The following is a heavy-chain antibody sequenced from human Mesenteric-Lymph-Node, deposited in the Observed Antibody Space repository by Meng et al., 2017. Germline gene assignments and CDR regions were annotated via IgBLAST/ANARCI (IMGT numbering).Heavy chain of an antibody. Sequence: GGSLRLSCAASGLSFGTCLMSRVRQGPGKGLEWVSSISSSSSYIYYADSVKGRFTISRDNAKNSLYLQMNSLRAEDTAVYYCARDRRDYWGQGTLVTVSS. V-gene: IGHV3-21*01. J-gene: IGHJ4*02. CDR1: GLSFGTCL. CDR3: ARDRRDY. CDR2: ISSSSSYI.